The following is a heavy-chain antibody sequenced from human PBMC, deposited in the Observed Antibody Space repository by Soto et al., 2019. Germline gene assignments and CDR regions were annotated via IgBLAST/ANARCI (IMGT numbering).Heavy chain of an antibody. V-gene: IGHV1-2*04. CDR3: ARSAQYQLDKRASYFXY. CDR2: INPNSGGT. D-gene: IGHD2-2*01. CDR1: GYTFTGYY. Sequence: ASVKVSCQASGYTFTGYYMHWVRQAPGQGLEWMGWINPNSGGTNYAQKFQGWVTTTRDTSISTAYMELSRLRSDDTAVYYCARSAQYQLDKRASYFXYWGQGTLVTVSS. J-gene: IGHJ4*02.